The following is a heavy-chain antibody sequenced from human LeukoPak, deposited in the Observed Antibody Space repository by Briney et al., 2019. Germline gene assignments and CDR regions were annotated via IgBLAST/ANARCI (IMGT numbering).Heavy chain of an antibody. V-gene: IGHV4-59*01. Sequence: PSETLSLTCAVSVGSMTSDYWSWIRRPPGKGLEWIGYIYYSGTTYYSPSLKSRVTISVDTSKNQFSLKLTSVTAADTAVYYCARGYYFPDYWGQGTLVTVSS. D-gene: IGHD2/OR15-2a*01. CDR1: VGSMTSDY. CDR2: IYYSGTT. CDR3: ARGYYFPDY. J-gene: IGHJ4*02.